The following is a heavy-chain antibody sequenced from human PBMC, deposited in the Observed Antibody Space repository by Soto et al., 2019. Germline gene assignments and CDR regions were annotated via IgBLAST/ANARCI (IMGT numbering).Heavy chain of an antibody. J-gene: IGHJ4*02. D-gene: IGHD3-22*01. CDR1: GGTFSNSA. CDR2: IIPIFGTV. CDR3: ARERRKFDSSADC. V-gene: IGHV1-69*06. Sequence: QVQLVQSGAEVKKPGSSVKVSCKASGGTFSNSAIIWVRQAPGQGREWMGGIIPIFGTVDYAQKFQGRVTITADKSTSTAYMELRSLRADDTAVYYCARERRKFDSSADCWGQGTLVTVSS.